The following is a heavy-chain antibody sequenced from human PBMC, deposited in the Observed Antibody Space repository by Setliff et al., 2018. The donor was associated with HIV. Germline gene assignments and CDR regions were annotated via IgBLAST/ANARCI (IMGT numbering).Heavy chain of an antibody. CDR1: GGSISSHY. CDR2: RYHNGST. D-gene: IGHD3-16*01. V-gene: IGHV4-59*11. CDR3: ARGTLYYDYVWGTPFPFDY. J-gene: IGHJ4*02. Sequence: PSETLSLTCAVSGGSISSHYWSWIRLPPGKGLEWIGTRYHNGSTNSKSSLKSRVTISVDTSKNQFSLKLSYVTAADTAVYYCARGTLYYDYVWGTPFPFDYWGQGTLVTVAS.